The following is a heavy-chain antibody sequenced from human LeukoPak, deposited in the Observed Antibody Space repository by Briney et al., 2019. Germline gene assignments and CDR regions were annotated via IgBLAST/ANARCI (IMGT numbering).Heavy chain of an antibody. D-gene: IGHD1-26*01. CDR1: GFTFSSYA. Sequence: GGSLRLSCAASGFTFSSYAMSWVRQAPGEGLEWVSAISGSGGSTYYADSVKGRFTISRDNSKNTLYLQMNSLRAEDTAVYYCAKVADSGSYPYYFDYWGQGTLVTVSS. J-gene: IGHJ4*02. V-gene: IGHV3-23*01. CDR3: AKVADSGSYPYYFDY. CDR2: ISGSGGST.